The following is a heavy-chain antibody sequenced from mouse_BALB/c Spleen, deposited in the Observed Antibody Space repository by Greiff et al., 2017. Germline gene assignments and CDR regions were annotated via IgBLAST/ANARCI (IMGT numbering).Heavy chain of an antibody. CDR1: GYTFTDYA. J-gene: IGHJ3*01. CDR2: ISTYYGDA. Sequence: VQLVESGAELVRPGVSVKISCKGSGYTFTDYAMHWVKQSHAKSLEWIGVISTYYGDASYNQKFKGKATMTVDKSSSTAYMELARLTSEDSAIYYCARAYGNSQGFAYWGQGTLVTVSA. CDR3: ARAYGNSQGFAY. D-gene: IGHD2-10*02. V-gene: IGHV1S137*01.